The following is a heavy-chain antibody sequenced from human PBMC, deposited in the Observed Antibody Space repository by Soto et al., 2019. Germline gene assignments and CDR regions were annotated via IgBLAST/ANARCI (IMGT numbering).Heavy chain of an antibody. D-gene: IGHD6-19*01. V-gene: IGHV3-23*01. CDR3: ARDMDGSGWYFNLDY. J-gene: IGHJ4*02. CDR2: ISGSGGST. Sequence: EVQLLESGGGLVQPGGSLRLSCAASGFTFSSYAMSWVRQAPGKGLEWVSAISGSGGSTYYADSVKGRFTISRDNSKNTLYLQMNSLRAEDTAVYYCARDMDGSGWYFNLDYWGQGTLVTVSS. CDR1: GFTFSSYA.